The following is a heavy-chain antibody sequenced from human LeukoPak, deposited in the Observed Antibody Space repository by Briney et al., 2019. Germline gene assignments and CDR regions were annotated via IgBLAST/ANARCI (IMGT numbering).Heavy chain of an antibody. CDR3: AREPDAGSGSYRAYFDY. Sequence: PGGSLRLSCAASGFIVSSNYMSWVRQAPGKGLEWVSVIYTGGGTYCADSVKGRFTISRDNTKNTVYLQMNSLRAEDTAVYFCAREPDAGSGSYRAYFDYWGQGTLATVSS. CDR2: IYTGGGT. CDR1: GFIVSSNY. J-gene: IGHJ4*02. V-gene: IGHV3-53*01. D-gene: IGHD3-16*02.